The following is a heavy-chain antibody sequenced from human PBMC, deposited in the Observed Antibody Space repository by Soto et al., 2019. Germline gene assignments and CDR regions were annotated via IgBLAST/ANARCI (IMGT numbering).Heavy chain of an antibody. V-gene: IGHV4-4*07. CDR3: GREGGETWDYEAS. CDR2: FYTSGSS. Sequence: SETLSLTCIVSGASISSDYWTWIRQSAGRGLEWIGRFYTSGSSNYNPSLKSRVTMSVDTSRNQFFLTLRSVSAADSAVYHCGREGGETWDYEASWGQGTTVTVSS. CDR1: GASISSDY. D-gene: IGHD1-7*01. J-gene: IGHJ6*02.